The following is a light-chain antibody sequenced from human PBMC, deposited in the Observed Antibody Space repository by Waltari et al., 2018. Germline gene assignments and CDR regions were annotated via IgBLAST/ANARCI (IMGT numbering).Light chain of an antibody. CDR3: MQALQSLT. V-gene: IGKV2D-29*01. J-gene: IGKJ4*01. CDR2: GVS. CDR1: QSLLHRNGNTF. Sequence: EIVMTQTPLSLPVTPGEPASISCRSNQSLLHRNGNTFLYWYLQKAGQPPRLLIYGVSNRFSGVPDRFSGRGSGTDYTLKISRVEAEDVGVYYCMQALQSLTFGGGTKVEIK.